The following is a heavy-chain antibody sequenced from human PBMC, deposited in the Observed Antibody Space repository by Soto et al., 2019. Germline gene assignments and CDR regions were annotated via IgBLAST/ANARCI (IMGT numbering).Heavy chain of an antibody. J-gene: IGHJ4*02. V-gene: IGHV4-59*08. CDR3: ARLGDDI. Sequence: SETLSLTCTVSGGSISNYYWSWIRQPPGKGLEWIGYIYYSGSTNYNPSLKSRVTISVDTSKNQFSLKLSSVTAADTAVYYCARLGDDIWGQGTLVTVSS. D-gene: IGHD3-9*01. CDR2: IYYSGST. CDR1: GGSISNYY.